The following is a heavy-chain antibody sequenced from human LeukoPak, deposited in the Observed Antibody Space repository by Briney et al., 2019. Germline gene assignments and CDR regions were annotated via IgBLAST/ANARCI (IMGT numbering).Heavy chain of an antibody. CDR3: ARGEMAAAGQTNNWFDP. J-gene: IGHJ5*02. D-gene: IGHD6-13*01. CDR1: GGSLSGHY. Sequence: SETLSLTCTVSGGSLSGHYWSWIRQPPGKGLEWIGEINHSGSTNYNPSLKSRVAISVDTSKNQFSLKLSSVTAADTAVYYCARGEMAAAGQTNNWFDPWGQGTLVTVSS. V-gene: IGHV4-34*01. CDR2: INHSGST.